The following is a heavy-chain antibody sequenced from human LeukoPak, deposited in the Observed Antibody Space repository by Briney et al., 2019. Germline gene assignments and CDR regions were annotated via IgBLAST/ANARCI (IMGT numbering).Heavy chain of an antibody. Sequence: PSETLSLTCNVSGGSISSYYWSWIRQPPGKGLEWIGYIYYSGSTNYNPSLKSRVTISVDTSKNQFSPKLTSVTAADTAVYYCARMGPPLRGVRYYYYMDVWGKGTTVTVSS. J-gene: IGHJ6*03. CDR2: IYYSGST. D-gene: IGHD3-10*01. V-gene: IGHV4-59*01. CDR3: ARMGPPLRGVRYYYYMDV. CDR1: GGSISSYY.